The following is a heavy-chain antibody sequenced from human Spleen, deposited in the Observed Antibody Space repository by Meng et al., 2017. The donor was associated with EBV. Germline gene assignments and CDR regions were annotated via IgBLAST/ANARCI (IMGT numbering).Heavy chain of an antibody. CDR3: VRFRYTGSYFDHYYHGLDV. Sequence: QGQRVQAGAAVKKPGSSVKVSCRASGGTFSSSVINWVRQAPGQGLEWVGGIIPVFGTPNYGRRFRGRVTITADKSTTTAYMEVSSLRSDDTAVYYCVRFRYTGSYFDHYYHGLDVWGQGTMVTVSS. J-gene: IGHJ6*02. CDR2: IIPVFGTP. D-gene: IGHD1-26*01. CDR1: GGTFSSSV. V-gene: IGHV1-69*06.